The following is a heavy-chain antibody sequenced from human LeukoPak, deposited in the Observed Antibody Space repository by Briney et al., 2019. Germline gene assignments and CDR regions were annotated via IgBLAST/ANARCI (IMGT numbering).Heavy chain of an antibody. D-gene: IGHD4-11*01. J-gene: IGHJ4*02. Sequence: SETLSLTCTVSGYSISSGYEWGWIRQPPGKRLEWIGSISQSGSTYDNPSLKSRVTMSVDTARNQFSLKLTSVTAADTAVYYCVRSEIDDHSRCWGRGMLVIVSS. CDR3: VRSEIDDHSRC. CDR1: GYSISSGYE. V-gene: IGHV4-38-2*02. CDR2: ISQSGST.